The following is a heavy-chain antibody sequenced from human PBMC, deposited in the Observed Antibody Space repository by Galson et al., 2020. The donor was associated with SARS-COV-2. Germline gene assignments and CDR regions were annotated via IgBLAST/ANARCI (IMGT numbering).Heavy chain of an antibody. CDR2: IKEDGNEK. CDR3: ARGQYHMLTGYYFDF. D-gene: IGHD3-9*01. Sequence: GGSLRLSCAASGFIFDTYWMSWVRQAPGKGLEWVANIKEDGNEKFYVDSGKGRFTISRDNARNSLYLQMNSLRAEDTAVYYCARGQYHMLTGYYFDFWGQGTLVTVSS. J-gene: IGHJ4*02. CDR1: GFIFDTYW. V-gene: IGHV3-7*01.